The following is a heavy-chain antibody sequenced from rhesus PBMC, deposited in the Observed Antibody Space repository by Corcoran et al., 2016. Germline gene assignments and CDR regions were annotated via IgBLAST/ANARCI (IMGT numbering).Heavy chain of an antibody. CDR1: GGPISSGNW. D-gene: IGHD1-44*02. CDR3: VRRSGSYGGFDY. J-gene: IGHJ4*01. V-gene: IGHV4-93*02. Sequence: QVQLQESGPPVVKPSETLSLTCTVSGGPISSGNWWSWIRQSPGKGLEWIGGIYGSGGTTEYTPYLKSRVTFSIETSRNKFSLKLRSGTAADTAVYYCVRRSGSYGGFDYWGQGVLVTVSS. CDR2: IYGSGGTT.